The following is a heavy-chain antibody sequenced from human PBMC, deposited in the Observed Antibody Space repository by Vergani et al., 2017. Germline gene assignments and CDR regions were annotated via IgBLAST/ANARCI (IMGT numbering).Heavy chain of an antibody. CDR2: ISWNSGSI. D-gene: IGHD6-19*01. Sequence: EVQLVESGGGLVQPGGSLRLSCAASGFTFDDYAMHWVRQAPGKGLEWVSGISWNSGSIGYADSVKGRFTISRDNAKNSLFLQMNSLRAEDTALYYCAKDKGPNSSGFRFDPWGQGTLVTVSS. CDR3: AKDKGPNSSGFRFDP. CDR1: GFTFDDYA. V-gene: IGHV3-9*01. J-gene: IGHJ5*02.